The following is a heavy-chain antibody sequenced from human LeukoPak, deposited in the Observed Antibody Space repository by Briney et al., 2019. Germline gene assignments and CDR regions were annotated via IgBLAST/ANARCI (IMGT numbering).Heavy chain of an antibody. D-gene: IGHD3-16*02. CDR3: AKSPSYTGSYRYFDY. V-gene: IGHV3-23*01. CDR2: ISGSADNT. J-gene: IGHJ4*02. Sequence: QPGGSLRLSCAASGFTFSSYGMNWVRQSPGKWLEWVSTISGSADNTYYADSVTGRFTISRDQSKNTLYLQMSSLKPDDTAVYYCAKSPSYTGSYRYFDYWGQGTLVTVSS. CDR1: GFTFSSYG.